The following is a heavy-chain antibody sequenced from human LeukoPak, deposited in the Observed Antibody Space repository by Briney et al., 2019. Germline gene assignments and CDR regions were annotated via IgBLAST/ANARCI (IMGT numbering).Heavy chain of an antibody. Sequence: ASVKVSCKASRYIFTDYYVHWVRQAPGQGLEWMGWIDPNSGGTNYAQKLQGRVTMTTDTSTSTAYMELRSLRSDDTAVYYCARGVSWFDPWGQGTLVTVSS. V-gene: IGHV1-2*02. D-gene: IGHD2-21*01. CDR3: ARGVSWFDP. CDR2: IDPNSGGT. CDR1: RYIFTDYY. J-gene: IGHJ5*02.